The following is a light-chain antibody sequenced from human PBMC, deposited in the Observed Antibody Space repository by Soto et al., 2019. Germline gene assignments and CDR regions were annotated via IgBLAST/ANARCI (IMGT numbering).Light chain of an antibody. CDR2: DVS. CDR3: SSFTTSSTLV. V-gene: IGLV2-14*01. CDR1: SSDVGSFDS. Sequence: QSVLTQPASVSGSPGQPITISCTVTSSDVGSFDSVAWYQHNPGKAPKLMIYDVSNRPSGVSSRFSGSKSGNTASLSISGLQTEDEANYYCSSFTTSSTLVFGTGTKVTLL. J-gene: IGLJ1*01.